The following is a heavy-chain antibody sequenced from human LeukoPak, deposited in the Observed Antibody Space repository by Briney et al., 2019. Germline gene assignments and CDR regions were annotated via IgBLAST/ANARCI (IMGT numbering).Heavy chain of an antibody. CDR2: IYSGGST. CDR3: TVGLHYGSGSYGAFDI. V-gene: IGHV3-53*01. Sequence: GRSLRLSCAASGFTVSSNYMSWVRQAPGKRLQYVSVIYSGGSTYYADSVKGRFTISRDNSKNTLYLQMNSLRAEDTAVYYCTVGLHYGSGSYGAFDIWGQGTMVTVSS. CDR1: GFTVSSNY. J-gene: IGHJ3*02. D-gene: IGHD3-10*01.